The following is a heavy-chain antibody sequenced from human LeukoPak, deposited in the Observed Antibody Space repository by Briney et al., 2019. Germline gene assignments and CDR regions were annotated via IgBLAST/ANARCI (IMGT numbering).Heavy chain of an antibody. CDR2: IYWDDDK. CDR1: GFSLSTSGVG. CDR3: AYKSSIAATHAFDI. J-gene: IGHJ3*02. Sequence: SGPTLVNPTQTLTLTCTFSGFSLSTSGVGVGWIRQPPGKALEWLALIYWDDDKRYSPSLKSRLTITKDTSKNQVVLTMTNMDPVNTATYYCAYKSSIAATHAFDIWGQGTMVTVSS. D-gene: IGHD6-6*01. V-gene: IGHV2-5*02.